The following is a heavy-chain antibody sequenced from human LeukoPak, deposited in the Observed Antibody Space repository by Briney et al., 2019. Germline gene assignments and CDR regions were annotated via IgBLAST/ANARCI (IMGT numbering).Heavy chain of an antibody. D-gene: IGHD4-11*01. CDR1: GFTSSSYA. CDR3: AKDGALRYSSYAEPIAHFDY. V-gene: IGHV3-23*01. J-gene: IGHJ4*02. Sequence: GGSLRLXCAASGFTSSSYAMSWVRRAPGKGLEWVSAISGSGGSTYYADSVKGRFTISRDNSKNTLYLQMNSLRAEDTAVYYCAKDGALRYSSYAEPIAHFDYWGQGTLVTVSS. CDR2: ISGSGGST.